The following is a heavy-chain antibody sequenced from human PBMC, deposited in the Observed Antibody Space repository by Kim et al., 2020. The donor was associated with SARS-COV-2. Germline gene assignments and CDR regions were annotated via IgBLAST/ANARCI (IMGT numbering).Heavy chain of an antibody. V-gene: IGHV4-30-4*01. CDR1: GGSISSGDYY. Sequence: SETLSLTCTVSGGSISSGDYYWIWIRQPPGKGLEWIGYIYYSGSTYHNPSLKSRVTISVDTSKNQFSLKLSSVTAADTAGYYCARVPQAVAGFYYYYYGMDVWGQGTTVTVSS. CDR2: IYYSGST. CDR3: ARVPQAVAGFYYYYYGMDV. J-gene: IGHJ6*02. D-gene: IGHD6-19*01.